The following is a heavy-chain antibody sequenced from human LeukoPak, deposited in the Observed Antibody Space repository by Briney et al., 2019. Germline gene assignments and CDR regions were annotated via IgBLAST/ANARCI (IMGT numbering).Heavy chain of an antibody. Sequence: SETLSLTCTVSGGPIANYKYHWGWIRQPPGKGLEWIASIYYSGSTYYNPSLKSRVTISIDTSKSQFSLRLTSVTASDTAVYYCARHGTGGVDGYNPVDQWGQGTLVSVSS. CDR3: ARHGTGGVDGYNPVDQ. J-gene: IGHJ4*02. V-gene: IGHV4-39*01. CDR1: GGPIANYKYH. D-gene: IGHD5-24*01. CDR2: IYYSGST.